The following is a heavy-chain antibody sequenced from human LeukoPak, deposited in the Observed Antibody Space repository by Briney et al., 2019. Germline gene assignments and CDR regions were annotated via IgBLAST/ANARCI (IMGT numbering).Heavy chain of an antibody. V-gene: IGHV3-33*06. J-gene: IGHJ4*02. CDR3: AKGALGYCSSTSCPSGLDFDY. D-gene: IGHD2-2*01. CDR1: GFTFSSYG. CDR2: IWYEGSNK. Sequence: PGGSLRLSCAASGFTFSSYGMHWVRQDPGKRLEWVAVIWYEGSNKYYADSVKGRFTISRDNSKNTLYLQMNSLRAEDTAVYYCAKGALGYCSSTSCPSGLDFDYWGQGTLVTVSS.